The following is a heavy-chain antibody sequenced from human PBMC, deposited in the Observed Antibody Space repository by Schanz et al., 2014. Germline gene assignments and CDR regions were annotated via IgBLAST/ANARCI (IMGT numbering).Heavy chain of an antibody. CDR1: NFSGYS. Sequence: NFSGYSMNWVRQAPGKGLEWVSYISSRSSTIYYADSVKGRFTISRDNAKNSLYLQMNSLRAEDTALYHCARGLSSSGDSWDEAGDTRGQATIVAVSS. D-gene: IGHD3-22*01. CDR3: ARGLSSSGDSWDEAGDT. J-gene: IGHJ3*01. V-gene: IGHV3-48*01. CDR2: ISSRSSTI.